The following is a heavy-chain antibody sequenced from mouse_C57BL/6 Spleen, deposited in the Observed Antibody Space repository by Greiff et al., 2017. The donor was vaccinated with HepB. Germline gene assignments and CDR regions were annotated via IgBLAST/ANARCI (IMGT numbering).Heavy chain of an antibody. CDR3: ARLDYDYDVGFAY. CDR2: IDPSDSYT. J-gene: IGHJ3*01. CDR1: GYTFTSYW. V-gene: IGHV1-59*01. D-gene: IGHD2-4*01. Sequence: QVQLQQPGAELVRPGTSVKLSCKASGYTFTSYWMHWVKQRPGQGLEWIGVIDPSDSYTNYNQKFKGKATLTVDTSSSTAYMQLSSPTSEDSAVYYCARLDYDYDVGFAYWGQGTLVTVSA.